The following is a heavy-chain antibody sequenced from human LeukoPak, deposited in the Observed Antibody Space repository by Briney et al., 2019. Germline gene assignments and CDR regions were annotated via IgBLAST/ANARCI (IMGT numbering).Heavy chain of an antibody. CDR2: IKADGSGT. CDR3: ATWAFYHNLDV. V-gene: IGHV3-43*02. J-gene: IGHJ6*02. Sequence: GGALRLSCAASGFTIGPYAMYWVRQGPGRGLEWVSVIKADGSGTFYADSVRGRFTTSRDNSKNSRYLQMNSLTSEDTALYYCATWAFYHNLDVWGQGTTVIVSS. D-gene: IGHD2/OR15-2a*01. CDR1: GFTIGPYA.